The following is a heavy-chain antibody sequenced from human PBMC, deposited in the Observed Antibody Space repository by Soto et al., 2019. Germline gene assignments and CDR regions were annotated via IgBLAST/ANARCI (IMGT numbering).Heavy chain of an antibody. J-gene: IGHJ6*02. CDR3: ARDRRIQLWFGYYYGMDV. V-gene: IGHV3-33*01. Sequence: VQLVESGGGVVQPGRSLRLSCAASGFTFSSYGMHWVRQAPGKGLEWVAVIWYDGSNKYYADSVKGRFTISRDNSKNTLYLQMNSLRAEDTAVYYCARDRRIQLWFGYYYGMDVWGQGTTVTVSS. CDR1: GFTFSSYG. D-gene: IGHD5-18*01. CDR2: IWYDGSNK.